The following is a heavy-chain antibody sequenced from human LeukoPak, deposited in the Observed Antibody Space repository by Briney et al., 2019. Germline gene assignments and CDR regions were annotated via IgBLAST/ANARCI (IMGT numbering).Heavy chain of an antibody. CDR1: GFTFSSYA. J-gene: IGHJ4*02. V-gene: IGHV3-23*01. D-gene: IGHD6-13*01. CDR2: ISGSGGST. Sequence: PGGSLRLSCAASGFTFSSYAMSWVRQAPGKGLEWVSAISGSGGSTYYADSVKGRFTISRDNSKNTLYLQMNSLRAEDTAVYYCARDIRYSSSWYFDYWGQGTLVTVSS. CDR3: ARDIRYSSSWYFDY.